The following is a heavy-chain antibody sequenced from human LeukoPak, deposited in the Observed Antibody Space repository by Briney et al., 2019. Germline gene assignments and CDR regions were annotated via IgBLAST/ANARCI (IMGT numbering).Heavy chain of an antibody. CDR3: ARTPWTTYFDY. CDR2: INHSGST. V-gene: IGHV4-34*01. J-gene: IGHJ4*02. CDR1: GGSFSGYY. Sequence: KSSETLSLTCAVYGGSFSGYYWSWIRQPPGKGLEWIGEINHSGSTNYNPSLKSRVTISVDTSKNQFSLKLSSVTAADTAVYYCARTPWTTYFDYWGQGTLVTVSS. D-gene: IGHD3/OR15-3a*01.